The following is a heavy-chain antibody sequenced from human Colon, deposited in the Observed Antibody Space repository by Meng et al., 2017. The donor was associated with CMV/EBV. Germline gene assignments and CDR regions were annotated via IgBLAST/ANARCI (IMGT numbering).Heavy chain of an antibody. CDR3: GRDINPGGLDD. Sequence: GESLKISCAASGFTFDDYTMNWVRHAPGKGLEWVAVVSWDGGSTRYAESVKGRFTVTRDDAKNSIYLQMNSLRPEDTALYSCGRDINPGGLDDWGQGTLVTVSS. CDR1: GFTFDDYT. J-gene: IGHJ4*02. D-gene: IGHD3-10*01. CDR2: VSWDGGST. V-gene: IGHV3-43*01.